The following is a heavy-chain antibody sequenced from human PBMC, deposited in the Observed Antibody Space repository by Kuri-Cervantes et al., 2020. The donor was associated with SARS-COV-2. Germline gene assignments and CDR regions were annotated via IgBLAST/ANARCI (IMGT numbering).Heavy chain of an antibody. CDR1: GSTFSSYA. D-gene: IGHD3-3*01. Sequence: GGSLRLFCAASGSTFSSYAMHWVRQAPGKGLEYVSAISSNGGSTYYADSVKGRFTISRDNSKNSLYLQMNSLRAEDTAVYYCARDLQNYDFWSGYLVVDAFDIWGQGTMVTVSS. CDR2: ISSNGGST. CDR3: ARDLQNYDFWSGYLVVDAFDI. V-gene: IGHV3-64*02. J-gene: IGHJ3*02.